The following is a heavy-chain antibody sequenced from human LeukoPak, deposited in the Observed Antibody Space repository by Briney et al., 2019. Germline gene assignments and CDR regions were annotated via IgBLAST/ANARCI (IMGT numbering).Heavy chain of an antibody. Sequence: SGPTLFNPPKPLTLTYTFSGFSLSSGGVGVGWIRQPPGKALEWLALIYWDDDKRYSSSLKSRLTITKDTSKNQVVLTMTNMDPVDTATYYCAHRRGTYYFQYWGQGTLVTVSS. CDR3: AHRRGTYYFQY. D-gene: IGHD1-26*01. J-gene: IGHJ4*02. V-gene: IGHV2-5*02. CDR2: IYWDDDK. CDR1: GFSLSSGGVG.